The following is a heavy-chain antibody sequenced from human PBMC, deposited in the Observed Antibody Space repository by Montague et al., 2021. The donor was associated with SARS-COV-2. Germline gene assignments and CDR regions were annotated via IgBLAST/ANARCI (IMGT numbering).Heavy chain of an antibody. V-gene: IGHV3-33*01. J-gene: IGHJ6*03. D-gene: IGHD3-10*01. CDR2: IWYDGSNK. CDR1: GFTFSSYG. Sequence: SLRLSCAASGFTFSSYGMHWVRQAPGKGLEWVAVIWYDGSNKYYADSVKGRFTISRDNSKNTLYLQMNSPRAEDTAVYYCARNYYGSGSYYRDYYYYMDVWGKGTTVTVSS. CDR3: ARNYYGSGSYYRDYYYYMDV.